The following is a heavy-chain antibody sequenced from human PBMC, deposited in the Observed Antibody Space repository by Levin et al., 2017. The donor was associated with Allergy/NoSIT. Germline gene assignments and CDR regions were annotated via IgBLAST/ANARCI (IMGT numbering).Heavy chain of an antibody. CDR1: GFTFDDYA. J-gene: IGHJ4*02. CDR3: AKDWAYDSSGHYYDGIDY. CDR2: ISWNSGSI. V-gene: IGHV3-9*01. D-gene: IGHD3-22*01. Sequence: SLKISCAASGFTFDDYAMHWVRQAPGKGLEWVSGISWNSGSIGYADSVKGRFTISRDNAKNSLYLQMNSLRAEDTALYYCAKDWAYDSSGHYYDGIDYWGQGTLVTVSP.